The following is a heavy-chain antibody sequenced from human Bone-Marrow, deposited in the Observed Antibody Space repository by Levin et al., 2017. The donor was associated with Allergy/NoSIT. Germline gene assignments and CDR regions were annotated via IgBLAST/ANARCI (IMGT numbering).Heavy chain of an antibody. V-gene: IGHV3-48*02. CDR1: GFTFSSYS. Sequence: GGSLRLSCAASGFTFSSYSMNWVRQAPGKGLEWVSYISSSSSTIYYADSVKGRFTISRDNAKNSLYLQMNSLRDEDTAVYYCAREPPIVVVPAAIGQDPLFYYYYGMDVWGQGTTVTVSS. D-gene: IGHD2-2*02. J-gene: IGHJ6*02. CDR3: AREPPIVVVPAAIGQDPLFYYYYGMDV. CDR2: ISSSSSTI.